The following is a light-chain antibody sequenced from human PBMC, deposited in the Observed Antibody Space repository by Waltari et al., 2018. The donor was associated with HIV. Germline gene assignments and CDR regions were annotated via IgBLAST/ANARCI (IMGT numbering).Light chain of an antibody. CDR3: QQYNNWPPLT. V-gene: IGKV3-15*01. J-gene: IGKJ4*01. CDR1: QSVSSN. Sequence: EIVMTQSPATLSVSPGERATSSCRASQSVSSNLAWYQQKPGQAPRLLIYGASTRATGIPARFSGSGSGTELTLTISSLQSEDFAVYYCQQYNNWPPLTFGGGTKVEI. CDR2: GAS.